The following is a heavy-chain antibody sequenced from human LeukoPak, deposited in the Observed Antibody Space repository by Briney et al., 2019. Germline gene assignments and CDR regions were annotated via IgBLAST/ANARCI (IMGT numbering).Heavy chain of an antibody. D-gene: IGHD3-22*01. CDR3: ARLKFYDSTGYSPGYYMDV. CDR2: IYPTGNT. CDR1: SGAITSYY. V-gene: IGHV4-4*07. J-gene: IGHJ6*03. Sequence: SETLSLTCSVSSGAITSYYWSWIRQPAGKGPEWIGRIYPTGNTDYNPSLKTRVTMSTDLSKKQFSLRLRSVTAADTAVYYCARLKFYDSTGYSPGYYMDVWGKGTAVTVSS.